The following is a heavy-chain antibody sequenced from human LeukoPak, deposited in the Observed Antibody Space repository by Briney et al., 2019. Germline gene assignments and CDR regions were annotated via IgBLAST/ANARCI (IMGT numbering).Heavy chain of an antibody. CDR3: ARFVRGYSGYEEHIDY. Sequence: SETLSLTCTVSGGSISSSSYCWGWIRQPPGKGLEWIGRIYYSGSTYYNPSLKSRVTISVDTSKNQFSLKVSSVTAADTAVYYCARFVRGYSGYEEHIDYWGQGTLVTVSS. CDR2: IYYSGST. V-gene: IGHV4-39*01. CDR1: GGSISSSSYC. J-gene: IGHJ4*02. D-gene: IGHD5-12*01.